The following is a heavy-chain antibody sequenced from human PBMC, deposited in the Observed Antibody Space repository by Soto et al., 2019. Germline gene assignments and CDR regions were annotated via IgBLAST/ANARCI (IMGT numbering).Heavy chain of an antibody. D-gene: IGHD3-22*01. J-gene: IGHJ6*02. V-gene: IGHV1-18*01. Sequence: ASVKVSCKASGYTFTSYGISWVRQAPRLGLEWMGWISAYNGNTNYAQKLQGRVTMTTDTSTSTAYMELRSLRSDDTAVYYCARDSTGYYDSSGYYTGYYGMDVWGQGTTVTVSS. CDR1: GYTFTSYG. CDR3: ARDSTGYYDSSGYYTGYYGMDV. CDR2: ISAYNGNT.